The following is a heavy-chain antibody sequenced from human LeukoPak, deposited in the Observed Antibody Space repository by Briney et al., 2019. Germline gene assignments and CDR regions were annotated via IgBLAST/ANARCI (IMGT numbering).Heavy chain of an antibody. CDR1: GFTFSSYA. CDR3: VGWVPNYYYGMDV. D-gene: IGHD3-16*01. Sequence: GGSLRLSCSASGFTFSSYAMHWVRQAPGKGLEYVSAISSNGGSTYYADSVKGRFTISRDNSKNTLYLQMSSLRAEDTAVYYCVGWVPNYYYGMDVWGKGTTVTVSS. V-gene: IGHV3-64D*06. J-gene: IGHJ6*04. CDR2: ISSNGGST.